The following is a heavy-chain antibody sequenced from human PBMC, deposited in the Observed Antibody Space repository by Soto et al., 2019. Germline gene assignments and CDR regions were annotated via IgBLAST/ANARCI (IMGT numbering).Heavy chain of an antibody. CDR1: GITFSFYS. CDR2: ISNTGDYI. V-gene: IGHV3-21*01. J-gene: IGHJ4*02. D-gene: IGHD3-22*01. Sequence: EVQLVESGGDLVKPGGSLRLSCAVSGITFSFYSMNWVRQAPGKGLEWVSAISNTGDYIYYADSVKGRFTISRDNAKNSLFLLMNSLRAEDTAVYYCARADSGYISDWGQGTLVTVSS. CDR3: ARADSGYISD.